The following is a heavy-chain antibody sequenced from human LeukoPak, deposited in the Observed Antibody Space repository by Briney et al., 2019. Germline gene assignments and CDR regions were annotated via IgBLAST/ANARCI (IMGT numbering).Heavy chain of an antibody. J-gene: IGHJ4*02. CDR1: GGTFSSYA. CDR3: ARGIAARPGVSYHFDY. CDR2: IIPIFGTA. V-gene: IGHV1-69*13. D-gene: IGHD6-6*01. Sequence: SVKVSCTASGGTFSSYAISLVRQAPGQGLEWMGGIIPIFGTANYAHKFQGRVTITADESTSTAYMELSSLRSEDTAVYYCARGIAARPGVSYHFDYWGQGTLVTVSS.